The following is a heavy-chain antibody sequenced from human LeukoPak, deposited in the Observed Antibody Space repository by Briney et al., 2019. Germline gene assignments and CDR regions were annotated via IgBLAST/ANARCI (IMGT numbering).Heavy chain of an antibody. CDR3: VRDRTKYCSSTSCPLYY. CDR1: GYTFTGYY. Sequence: ASVKVSCKASGYTFTGYYMHWVRQAPGQGLEWMGWINPNSGGTNYAQKFQGRVTMTRDTSISTAYMELSRLRSDDAAVYYCVRDRTKYCSSTSCPLYYWGQGALVTVSS. V-gene: IGHV1-2*02. CDR2: INPNSGGT. J-gene: IGHJ4*02. D-gene: IGHD2-2*01.